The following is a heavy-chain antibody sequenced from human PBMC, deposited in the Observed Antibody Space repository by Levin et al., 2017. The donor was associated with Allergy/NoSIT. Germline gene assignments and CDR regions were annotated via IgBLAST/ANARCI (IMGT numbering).Heavy chain of an antibody. CDR3: AREGRTIFYYYGMDV. CDR1: GFTFSSYS. V-gene: IGHV3-21*01. J-gene: IGHJ6*02. D-gene: IGHD3-3*01. Sequence: GGSLRLSCAASGFTFSSYSMNWVRQAPGKGLEWVSSISSSSSYIYYADSVKGRFTISRDNAKNSLYLQMNSLRAEDTAVYYCAREGRTIFYYYGMDVWGQGTTVTVSS. CDR2: ISSSSSYI.